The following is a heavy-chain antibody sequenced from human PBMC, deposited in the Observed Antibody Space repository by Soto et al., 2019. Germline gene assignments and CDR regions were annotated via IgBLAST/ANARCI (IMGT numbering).Heavy chain of an antibody. CDR3: VVAAQPYYSDY. V-gene: IGHV1-18*01. J-gene: IGHJ4*02. CDR2: ISAYNGNT. CDR1: GYTFTSYG. Sequence: QVQLVQSGAEVKKPGASVKVSCKASGYTFTSYGISWVRQAPGQGLEWMGWISAYNGNTNYAQKLQGRVTMTTDTSTITAYMELRRLRSDDTAVYYCVVAAQPYYSDYWGQGTLVTVSS. D-gene: IGHD2-15*01.